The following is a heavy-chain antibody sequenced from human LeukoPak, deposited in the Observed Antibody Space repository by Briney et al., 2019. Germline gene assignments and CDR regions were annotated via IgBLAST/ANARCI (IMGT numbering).Heavy chain of an antibody. J-gene: IGHJ4*02. CDR1: GFTFSSYT. V-gene: IGHV3-23*01. CDR3: AKDGGLWVSAHWGDS. D-gene: IGHD7-27*01. Sequence: GGSLRLSCTASGFTFSSYTMSWVRQAPGKGLKWVSTITTGGPNTYYADSVKGRFTVSRDDSKNTLYLQMNSLRAEDTAVYYCAKDGGLWVSAHWGDSWGRGTLVTVSS. CDR2: ITTGGPNT.